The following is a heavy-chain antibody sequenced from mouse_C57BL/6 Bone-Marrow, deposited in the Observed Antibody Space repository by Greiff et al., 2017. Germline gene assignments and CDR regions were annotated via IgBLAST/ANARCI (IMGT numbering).Heavy chain of an antibody. D-gene: IGHD2-5*01. CDR1: GYSITSGYY. CDR2: ISYDGSN. J-gene: IGHJ4*01. Sequence: EVQVVESGPGLVKPSQSLSLTCSVTGYSITSGYYWNWIRQFPGNKLEWMGYISYDGSNNYNPSLKNRISITRDTSKNQFFLKLNSVTTEDTATYYCARGTLYYSNPYYAMDYWGQGTSVTVSS. V-gene: IGHV3-6*01. CDR3: ARGTLYYSNPYYAMDY.